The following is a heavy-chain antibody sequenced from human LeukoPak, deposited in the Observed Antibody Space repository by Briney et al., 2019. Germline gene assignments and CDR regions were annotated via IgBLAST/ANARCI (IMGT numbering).Heavy chain of an antibody. CDR1: GFTFSNAW. D-gene: IGHD3-10*01. J-gene: IGHJ4*02. Sequence: GGSLSLSCAASGFTFSNAWMSWVRQAPGKGLEWVGRIKSKTDGGTTDYAAPVKGRFTISKDDSKNTLYLQMNSLKTEDTAVYYRTTRIITMVRGVDYWGQGTLVTVSS. V-gene: IGHV3-15*01. CDR3: TTRIITMVRGVDY. CDR2: IKSKTDGGTT.